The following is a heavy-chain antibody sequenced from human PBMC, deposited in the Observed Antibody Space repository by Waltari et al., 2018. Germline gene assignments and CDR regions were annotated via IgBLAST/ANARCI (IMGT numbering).Heavy chain of an antibody. CDR3: ARDRITIFGVEYGMDV. V-gene: IGHV4-59*01. J-gene: IGHJ6*02. D-gene: IGHD3-3*01. Sequence: QVQLQESGPGLVKPSETLSLTCTVSGGSISRYSWSWIRPPPGKGLEWIGYIYYSGSTNYNPSLKSRVTISVDTSKNQFSLKLSSVTAADTAVYYCARDRITIFGVEYGMDVWGQGTTVTVSS. CDR2: IYYSGST. CDR1: GGSISRYS.